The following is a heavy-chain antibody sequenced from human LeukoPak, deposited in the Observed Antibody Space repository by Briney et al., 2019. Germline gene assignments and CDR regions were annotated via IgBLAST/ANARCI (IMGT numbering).Heavy chain of an antibody. CDR3: ARVPAHDFWSGYYLAGLYYFDY. Sequence: GGSLRLSCAASGFTFSSYAMSWVRQAPGKGLEWVSSISSSSSYIYYADSVKGRFTISRDNAKNSLYLQMNSLRAEDTAVYYCARVPAHDFWSGYYLAGLYYFDYWGQGTLVTVSS. CDR2: ISSSSSYI. J-gene: IGHJ4*02. CDR1: GFTFSSYA. D-gene: IGHD3-3*01. V-gene: IGHV3-21*01.